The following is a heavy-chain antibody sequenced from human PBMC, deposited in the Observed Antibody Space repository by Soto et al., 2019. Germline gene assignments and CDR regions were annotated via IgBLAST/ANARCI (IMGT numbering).Heavy chain of an antibody. CDR3: AKEQLNYYDSSGYYWAAPFDT. D-gene: IGHD3-22*01. CDR2: ISGSGGST. Sequence: GGSLRLSCAASGFTFSSYAMSWVRQAPGKGLEWVSAISGSGGSTYYADSVKGRFTISRDNSKNTLYLQMNSLRAEDTAVYYCAKEQLNYYDSSGYYWAAPFDTWGQGTMVTVSS. V-gene: IGHV3-23*01. J-gene: IGHJ3*02. CDR1: GFTFSSYA.